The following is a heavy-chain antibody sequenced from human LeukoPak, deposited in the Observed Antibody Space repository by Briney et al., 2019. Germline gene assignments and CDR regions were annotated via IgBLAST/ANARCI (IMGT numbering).Heavy chain of an antibody. J-gene: IGHJ2*01. V-gene: IGHV1-69*05. CDR2: IIPIFGTA. Sequence: SVKVSCKASGGTFSSYAISWVRQAPGQGLEWMGGIIPIFGTANYAQKLQGRVTITTDESTSTAYMELSSLRSEDTAVYYCARDGGLSIAARPDWYFDLWGRGTLVTVSS. CDR1: GGTFSSYA. D-gene: IGHD6-6*01. CDR3: ARDGGLSIAARPDWYFDL.